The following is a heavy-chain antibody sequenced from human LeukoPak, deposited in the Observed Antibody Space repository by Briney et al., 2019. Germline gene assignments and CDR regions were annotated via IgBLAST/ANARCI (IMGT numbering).Heavy chain of an antibody. J-gene: IGHJ5*02. CDR1: GFTFSSYG. D-gene: IGHD3-10*01. CDR2: ISYDGSNK. V-gene: IGHV3-30*18. Sequence: GRSLRLSCAASGFTFSSYGMHWVRQAPGEGLEWVAVISYDGSNKYYADSVKGRFTISRDNSKNTLYLQMNSLRAEDTAVYYCAKDSTYGSGSFHPFDPWGQGTLVTVSS. CDR3: AKDSTYGSGSFHPFDP.